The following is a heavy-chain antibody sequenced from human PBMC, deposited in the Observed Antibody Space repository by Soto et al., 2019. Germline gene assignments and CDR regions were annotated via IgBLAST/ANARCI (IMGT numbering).Heavy chain of an antibody. V-gene: IGHV4-39*01. CDR1: GGSIDSPDYY. Sequence: QLQLQESGPGLVKPSETLSLTCTVSGGSIDSPDYYWGWIRLPPGQWLQWVATISYSGRPYYPPSLQSPVTISVDTLRTPFSRRMTIVTATSTTVYYCATPADEKPLGSWGRATLVSVSS. CDR2: ISYSGRP. CDR3: ATPADEKPLGS. J-gene: IGHJ4*02.